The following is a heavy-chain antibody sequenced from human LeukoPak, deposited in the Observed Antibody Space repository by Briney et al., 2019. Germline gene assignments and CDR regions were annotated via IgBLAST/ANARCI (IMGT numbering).Heavy chain of an antibody. D-gene: IGHD2-2*01. CDR1: GGSISSGGYY. J-gene: IGHJ6*02. Sequence: SETLSLTCTVSGGSISSGGYYWSWIRQHPGKGLEWIGYIYYSGSTYYNPSLKSRVTISVDTSKNQFSLKLSSVTAADTAVYYCARDRIVVVPAATRYYYYYYGMDVWGQGTTVTVSS. CDR2: IYYSGST. CDR3: ARDRIVVVPAATRYYYYYYGMDV. V-gene: IGHV4-31*03.